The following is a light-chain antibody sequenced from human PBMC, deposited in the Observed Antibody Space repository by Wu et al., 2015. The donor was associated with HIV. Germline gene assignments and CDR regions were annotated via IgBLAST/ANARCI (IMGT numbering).Light chain of an antibody. CDR3: QVGVT. J-gene: IGKJ2*01. CDR2: DAS. CDR1: QNIGTF. Sequence: DIQLTQSPSSLSPSAGDRVNITCRTRQNIGTFLNWYQQQPGKAPNLLIFDASVLQRGIPSRFSGSGSGTYFTLTINSLRPEDFGNYFCQVGVTFGQGTKL. V-gene: IGKV1-39*01.